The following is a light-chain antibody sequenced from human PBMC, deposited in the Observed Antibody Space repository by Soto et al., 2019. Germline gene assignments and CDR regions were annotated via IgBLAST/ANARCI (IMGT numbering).Light chain of an antibody. J-gene: IGLJ2*01. V-gene: IGLV2-14*01. CDR1: DSDVGGYNY. CDR2: DVS. Sequence: QSVLTQPASVSGSPGQSITISCTGTDSDVGGYNYVSWYQQHPGNAPKVMIYDVSNRPSGVSNRFSGSKSGNTASLIISGLQAEDEAEYYCSSYTINGVGVFGGGTKVTVL. CDR3: SSYTINGVGV.